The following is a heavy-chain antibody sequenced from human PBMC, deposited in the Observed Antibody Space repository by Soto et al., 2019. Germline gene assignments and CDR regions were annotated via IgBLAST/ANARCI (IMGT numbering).Heavy chain of an antibody. CDR3: ARGGHVVVVTAALDY. CDR2: VNPSGGHT. CDR1: GDTFTDYY. J-gene: IGHJ4*02. D-gene: IGHD2-21*02. V-gene: IGHV1-46*01. Sequence: ASVNVSCKASGDTFTDYYIHWVRQASGQGLEWMGTVNPSGGHTTYAQHFLGRVTMTRDTSTSTLYMELTSLTSDDTAIYYCARGGHVVVVTAALDYWGQGTLVTVSS.